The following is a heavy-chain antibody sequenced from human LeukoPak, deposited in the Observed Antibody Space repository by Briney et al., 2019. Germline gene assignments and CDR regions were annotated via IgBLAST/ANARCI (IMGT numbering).Heavy chain of an antibody. Sequence: GGSLRLSCAASGFSVSSNYVSWVRQAPGKGLEWVSSIYRDGSTYYADSVKGRFTISRDNSKNTLNLQMNNLRVEDTAVYYCARVMTAITNWFDPWGQGTLVTVSS. D-gene: IGHD2-21*02. CDR1: GFSVSSNY. V-gene: IGHV3-66*01. CDR3: ARVMTAITNWFDP. J-gene: IGHJ5*02. CDR2: IYRDGST.